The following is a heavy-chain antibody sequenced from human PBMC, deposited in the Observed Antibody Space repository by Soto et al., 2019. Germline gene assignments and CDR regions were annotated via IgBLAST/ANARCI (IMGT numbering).Heavy chain of an antibody. Sequence: QVQLVESGGGVVQPGRSLRLSCAASGFTFSSYGMHWVRQAPGKGLEWVAVISYDGSNKYYADSVKGRFTISRDNSKNTLYLQMNSLRAEDTAVYYCAKSRSHPQIFGVVTTKTYYYYMDVWGKGTTVTVSS. CDR1: GFTFSSYG. V-gene: IGHV3-30*18. CDR2: ISYDGSNK. D-gene: IGHD3-3*01. CDR3: AKSRSHPQIFGVVTTKTYYYYMDV. J-gene: IGHJ6*03.